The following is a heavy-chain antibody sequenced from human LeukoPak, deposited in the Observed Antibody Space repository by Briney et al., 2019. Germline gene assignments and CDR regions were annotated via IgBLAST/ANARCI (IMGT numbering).Heavy chain of an antibody. D-gene: IGHD2-15*01. CDR3: ARSGRRCSGGSCYKPPGY. V-gene: IGHV1-2*02. CDR1: GYTFTGYY. CDR2: INPNSGGT. J-gene: IGHJ4*02. Sequence: ASVKVSCKASGYTFTGYYMHWVRQAPGQGLEWMGWINPNSGGTNYAQKFQGRVTMTRDTSISTPYMELSSLRSEDTAVYYCARSGRRCSGGSCYKPPGYWGQGTLVTVSS.